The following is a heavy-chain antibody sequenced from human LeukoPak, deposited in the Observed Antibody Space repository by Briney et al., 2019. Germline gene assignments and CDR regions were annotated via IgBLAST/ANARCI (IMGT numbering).Heavy chain of an antibody. V-gene: IGHV1-46*01. Sequence: ASVTVSCTASGYTFPSYFMHWVRQAPGQGLEWMGIINPTGGSTTYAQKFQGRVTMTRDTSTSTAYMELSSLRSDDTAVYYCARGPPNWGYDYWGPGTLVTVSS. CDR2: INPTGGST. D-gene: IGHD7-27*01. CDR1: GYTFPSYF. J-gene: IGHJ4*02. CDR3: ARGPPNWGYDY.